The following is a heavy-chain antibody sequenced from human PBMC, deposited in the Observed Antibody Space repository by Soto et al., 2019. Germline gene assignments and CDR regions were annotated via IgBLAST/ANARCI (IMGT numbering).Heavy chain of an antibody. Sequence: SETLSLTCTVSSGSISNYYWTWIRQPPGKGLEWLGYIFFSGSTNYNPSLRSRLTISLDTSKSQFSLKLTSVTAADTAVYYCARAPRSDFKPGNFDHWGQGILVTVSS. J-gene: IGHJ4*02. D-gene: IGHD2-15*01. CDR1: SGSISNYY. CDR3: ARAPRSDFKPGNFDH. CDR2: IFFSGST. V-gene: IGHV4-59*01.